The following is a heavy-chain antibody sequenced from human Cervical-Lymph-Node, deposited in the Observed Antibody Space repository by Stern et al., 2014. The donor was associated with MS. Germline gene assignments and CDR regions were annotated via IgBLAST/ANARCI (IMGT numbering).Heavy chain of an antibody. CDR1: GYTLTELS. V-gene: IGHV1-24*01. CDR3: ATDRDDFRSGYSAPTKGYGLDV. Sequence: MQLVQSGAEVKKPGASVKVSCKVSGYTLTELSMHWVRQAPGKGLEWMGGFDPEDGETIYAQKVQGRVTMTEDTSTDTAYMELSSLRSEDTAVYYCATDRDDFRSGYSAPTKGYGLDVWGQGTTVTVTS. CDR2: FDPEDGET. D-gene: IGHD3-3*01. J-gene: IGHJ6*02.